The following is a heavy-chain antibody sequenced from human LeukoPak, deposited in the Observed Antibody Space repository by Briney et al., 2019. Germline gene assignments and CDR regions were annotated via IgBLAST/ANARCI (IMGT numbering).Heavy chain of an antibody. CDR1: GDSVSSGRYY. V-gene: IGHV4-61*01. Sequence: SETLSLTCTVSGDSVSSGRYYWSWIRQPPGKGLEWIGYIDYSGSTDYNPSLKSRVSISVDTSRNQFSLKLNSVTAVDTAVYYCARDRGARGIDYWGQGTLVTVSS. CDR2: IDYSGST. J-gene: IGHJ4*02. CDR3: ARDRGARGIDY. D-gene: IGHD3-10*01.